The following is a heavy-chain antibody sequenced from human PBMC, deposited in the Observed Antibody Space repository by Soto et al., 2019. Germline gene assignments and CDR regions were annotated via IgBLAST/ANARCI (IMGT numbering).Heavy chain of an antibody. J-gene: IGHJ4*02. CDR3: AKNGLDNSPSAIDS. D-gene: IGHD2-8*01. Sequence: GGSLRLSCAASGFTFRNNVLSWVRQAPGKGLDWVSGITGSGRDTYYADSVKGRFTISRDNSKNMVFLQMDSLRAEDTALYYCAKNGLDNSPSAIDSWGPGTLVTVSS. CDR2: ITGSGRDT. CDR1: GFTFRNNV. V-gene: IGHV3-23*01.